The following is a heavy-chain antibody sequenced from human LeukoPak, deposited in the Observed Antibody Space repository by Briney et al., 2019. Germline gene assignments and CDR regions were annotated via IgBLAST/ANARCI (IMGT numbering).Heavy chain of an antibody. CDR2: ISSSGSTI. J-gene: IGHJ4*02. Sequence: PGGSLRLSCAASGFTFSSYEMNWVRQAPGKGLEWVSYISSSGSTIYYADSVKGRFTISRDNAKNSLYLQMNSLRAEDTAVYYCAKDTSIAVAGELFDYWGQGTLVTVSS. V-gene: IGHV3-48*03. CDR3: AKDTSIAVAGELFDY. CDR1: GFTFSSYE. D-gene: IGHD6-19*01.